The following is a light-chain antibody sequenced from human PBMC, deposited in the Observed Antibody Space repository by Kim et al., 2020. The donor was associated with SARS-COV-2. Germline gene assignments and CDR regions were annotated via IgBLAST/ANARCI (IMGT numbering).Light chain of an antibody. J-gene: IGLJ3*02. CDR1: VSNFRSGYD. CDR3: QSYDDSLSAWV. Sequence: HRVSGYHAVCVSNFRSGYDVQWYQRLPGTAPRPLIYGNTNRPSGLPDRFSASKSRTSASLAITGLQAEDETDYYCQSYDDSLSAWVFGGGTQLTV. CDR2: GNT. V-gene: IGLV1-40*01.